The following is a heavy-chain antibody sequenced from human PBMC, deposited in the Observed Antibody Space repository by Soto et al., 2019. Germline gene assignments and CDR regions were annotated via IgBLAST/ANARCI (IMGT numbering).Heavy chain of an antibody. J-gene: IGHJ4*02. CDR3: ARFTEDFDY. CDR1: GGYISSYY. CDR2: IYYRGST. Sequence: PSETLSLTCTVSGGYISSYYWSWIRQPPGKGLEWIGYIYYRGSTNYNPSLKSRVTISVDTXXNQFSLKLSSVTAADTAVYYCARFTEDFDYWGQGTLATVSS. V-gene: IGHV4-59*01.